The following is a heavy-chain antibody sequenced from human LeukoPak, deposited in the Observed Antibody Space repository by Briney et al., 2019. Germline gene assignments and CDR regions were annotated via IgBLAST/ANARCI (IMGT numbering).Heavy chain of an antibody. J-gene: IGHJ4*02. CDR3: AKPGGHVLRYFDWLTNFDY. CDR2: IYYSGST. D-gene: IGHD3-9*01. CDR1: GGSISSYY. V-gene: IGHV4-59*01. Sequence: SETLSLTCTVSGGSISSYYWSWIRQPPGKGLEWIGYIYYSGSTNYNPSLKSRVTISVDTSKNQFSLKLSSVTAADTAVYYCAKPGGHVLRYFDWLTNFDYWGQGTLVTVSS.